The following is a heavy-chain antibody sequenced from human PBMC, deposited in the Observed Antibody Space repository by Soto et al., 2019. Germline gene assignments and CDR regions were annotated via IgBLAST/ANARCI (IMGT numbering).Heavy chain of an antibody. Sequence: SETLSLTCTVSGGSISSVGYHWSRIRQPPGKGLEWIGYIYYSGSTNYNPSLKSRVTISVDTSKNQFSLKLSSVTAADTAVYYCARRYGGNFDYWGQGTLVTVSS. J-gene: IGHJ4*02. V-gene: IGHV4-61*08. CDR1: GGSISSVGYH. CDR2: IYYSGST. D-gene: IGHD3-16*01. CDR3: ARRYGGNFDY.